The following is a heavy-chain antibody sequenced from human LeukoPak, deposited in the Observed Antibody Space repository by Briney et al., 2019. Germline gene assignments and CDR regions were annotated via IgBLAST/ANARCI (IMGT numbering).Heavy chain of an antibody. D-gene: IGHD5-12*01. V-gene: IGHV3-30*02. CDR3: ARDRTAYSYGTLFDY. Sequence: GGSLRLSCASTFTFSIYGMHWVRQAPGKGLEWVAFIQYDGTNKCYADSVKGRFTISRDNSRNTLYLQMNSLRAEDTAVYYCARDRTAYSYGTLFDYWGQGTLVTVSS. J-gene: IGHJ4*02. CDR2: IQYDGTNK. CDR1: TFTFSIYG.